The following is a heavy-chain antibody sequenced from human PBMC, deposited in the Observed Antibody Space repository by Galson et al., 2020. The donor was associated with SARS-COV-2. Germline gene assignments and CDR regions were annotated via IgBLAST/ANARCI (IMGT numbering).Heavy chain of an antibody. V-gene: IGHV4-59*08. CDR1: GGSISSYY. Sequence: SETLSLTCAVSGGSISSYYWSWIRQPPGKGLEWIGYIYYSGSTNYNPSLKSRVTISVDTSKNQSSLKLSSVTAADTAVYYCASINCSGGSCYWFDPWGQGTLVTVSS. D-gene: IGHD2-15*01. J-gene: IGHJ5*02. CDR2: IYYSGST. CDR3: ASINCSGGSCYWFDP.